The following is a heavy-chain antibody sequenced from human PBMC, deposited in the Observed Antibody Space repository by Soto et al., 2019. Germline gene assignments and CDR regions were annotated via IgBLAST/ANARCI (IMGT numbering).Heavy chain of an antibody. D-gene: IGHD6-13*01. CDR2: ISGSGGST. J-gene: IGHJ6*02. V-gene: IGHV3-23*01. CDR3: ALSASSSWYLEYYYYGMDV. Sequence: GGSLRLSCAAPGFTFSSYAMSWVRQAPGKGLEWVSAISGSGGSTYYADSVKGRFTISRDNSKNTLYLQMNSLRAEDTAVYYCALSASSSWYLEYYYYGMDVWGQGTTVTVSS. CDR1: GFTFSSYA.